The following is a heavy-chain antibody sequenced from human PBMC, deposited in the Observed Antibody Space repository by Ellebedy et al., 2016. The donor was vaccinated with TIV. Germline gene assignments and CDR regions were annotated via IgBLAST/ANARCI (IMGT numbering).Heavy chain of an antibody. D-gene: IGHD1-26*01. Sequence: ASVKVSCKASGYTFTGSYLHWVRQAPGQGLEWMGRINPNSGGTDYAQKFQGRVSVTRGTSISTAYMELSSLTSDDTAVYYCARAFSGTCYFDYWGQGTLVTVSS. V-gene: IGHV1-2*02. J-gene: IGHJ4*02. CDR1: GYTFTGSY. CDR3: ARAFSGTCYFDY. CDR2: INPNSGGT.